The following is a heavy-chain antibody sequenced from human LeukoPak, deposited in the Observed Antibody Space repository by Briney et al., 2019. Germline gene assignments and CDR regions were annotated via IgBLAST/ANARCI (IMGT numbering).Heavy chain of an antibody. Sequence: GGSLRLSCAASGFTFSSYGMSWVRQAPGKGLEWVSAISGSGGSTYYADSVKGRFTISRDNSKNTLYLQMNSLRAEDTAVYYCAKSDRITMVRGVITGGFDYWGQGTLVTVSS. D-gene: IGHD3-10*01. J-gene: IGHJ4*02. CDR1: GFTFSSYG. V-gene: IGHV3-23*01. CDR2: ISGSGGST. CDR3: AKSDRITMVRGVITGGFDY.